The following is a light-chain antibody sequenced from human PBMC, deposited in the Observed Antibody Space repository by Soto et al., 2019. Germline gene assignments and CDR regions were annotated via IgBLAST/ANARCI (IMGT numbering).Light chain of an antibody. V-gene: IGKV3-11*01. Sequence: EIVLTQSPATLSLPPGERATLSCRASQSVSSYLLWYQQKPGQTPRLLIYDASNRATGIPARFSGSGSETDFTLTISSLEPEDFAVYYCQHCMNWPLTFGQGTRLEIK. CDR3: QHCMNWPLT. J-gene: IGKJ5*01. CDR1: QSVSSY. CDR2: DAS.